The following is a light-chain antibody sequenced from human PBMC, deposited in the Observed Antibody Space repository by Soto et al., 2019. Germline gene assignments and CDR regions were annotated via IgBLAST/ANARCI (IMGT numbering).Light chain of an antibody. Sequence: DLQMPPSPSSLSASVGDRVTSTGRASQSISSYLNWYQQKPGKAPKLLIYAASSLQSGVPSRFSGIGSGTDFTLTISSLPPEDFATYYCQQSDSTPLTFGGGTKVEIK. CDR2: AAS. V-gene: IGKV1-39*01. CDR1: QSISSY. J-gene: IGKJ4*02. CDR3: QQSDSTPLT.